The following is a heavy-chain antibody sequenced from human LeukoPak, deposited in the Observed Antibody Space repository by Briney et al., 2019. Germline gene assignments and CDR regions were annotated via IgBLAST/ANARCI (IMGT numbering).Heavy chain of an antibody. CDR1: GYSFSSSR. Sequence: GESLKISCKASGYSFSSSRIGWVRQMPGKGLEWMGIIFPGDSDTRYSPSFQGQVTISADKSISTAYLQWDTLEASDTAVYYCARQPHAFDFWGQGTKVIVSP. CDR3: ARQPHAFDF. V-gene: IGHV5-51*01. CDR2: IFPGDSDT. J-gene: IGHJ3*01.